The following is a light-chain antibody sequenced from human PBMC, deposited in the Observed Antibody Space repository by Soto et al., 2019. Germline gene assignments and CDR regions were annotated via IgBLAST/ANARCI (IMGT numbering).Light chain of an antibody. V-gene: IGKV4-1*01. CDR2: WAS. J-gene: IGKJ4*01. CDR3: QQYYSTPLT. Sequence: DIVMTQSPDSLAVSLGERATINCKSSQSVLYSSNSKNFLAWYQQKPGQPPKLLIYWASTRESGVPDRFSGSGSGTDFTLIINSLQAEDVAVYYCQQYYSTPLTFGGGTKVEIK. CDR1: QSVLYSSNSKNF.